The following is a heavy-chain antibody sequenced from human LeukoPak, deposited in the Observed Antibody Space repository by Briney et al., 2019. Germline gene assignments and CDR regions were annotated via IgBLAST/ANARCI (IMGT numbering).Heavy chain of an antibody. Sequence: GGSLRLSCAASGFTFDDYAMHWVRQAPGKGLEWVSLISGDGGSTYYADSVKGRFTISRDNSKNSLYPQMNSLRTEDTALYYCARGLNYDFWSGPPGDYYYMDVWGKGTAVTVSS. CDR2: ISGDGGST. J-gene: IGHJ6*03. CDR3: ARGLNYDFWSGPPGDYYYMDV. D-gene: IGHD3-3*01. CDR1: GFTFDDYA. V-gene: IGHV3-43*02.